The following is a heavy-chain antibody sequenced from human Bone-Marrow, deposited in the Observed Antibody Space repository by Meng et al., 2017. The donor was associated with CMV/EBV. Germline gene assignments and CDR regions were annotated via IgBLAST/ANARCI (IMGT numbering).Heavy chain of an antibody. CDR1: GFTVSSNY. Sequence: GESLKISCAASGFTVSSNYMSWVRQAPGKGLEWVSVIYSGGSTYYADSVKGRFTISRDNSKNTLYLQMNSLRAEDTAVYYCARGGYCSSTSCYNDAFDIWGQGTRVTGSS. V-gene: IGHV3-53*01. D-gene: IGHD2-2*02. J-gene: IGHJ3*02. CDR3: ARGGYCSSTSCYNDAFDI. CDR2: IYSGGST.